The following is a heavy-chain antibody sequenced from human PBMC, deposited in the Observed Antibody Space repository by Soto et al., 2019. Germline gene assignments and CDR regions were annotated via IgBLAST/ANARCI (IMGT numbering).Heavy chain of an antibody. CDR1: EFAFSSYA. V-gene: IGHV3-23*01. J-gene: IGHJ4*02. CDR2: ISGSGDST. D-gene: IGHD2-2*02. Sequence: PGGSLRLSCAGAEFAFSSYAMSWVRQAPGKGLEWVSSISGSGDSTYYVDSVKGRFTISRDNSKNTLYLQMNSLRAEDTAVFYCAREGYCSTTSCYTYFDSWGQGTLVTVSS. CDR3: AREGYCSTTSCYTYFDS.